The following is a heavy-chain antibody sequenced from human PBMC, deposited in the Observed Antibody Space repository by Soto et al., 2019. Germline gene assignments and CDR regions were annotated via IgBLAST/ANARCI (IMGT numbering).Heavy chain of an antibody. V-gene: IGHV3-9*01. D-gene: IGHD3-10*01. Sequence: GGSLRLSCAASGFTFDDYAMHWVRQAPGKGLEWVSGISWNSGSIGYADSVKGRFTISRDNAKNSLYLQMNSLRAEDTALYYCAKAPMVRGVDQYYFDYWGQGTLVTVSS. CDR3: AKAPMVRGVDQYYFDY. CDR2: ISWNSGSI. CDR1: GFTFDDYA. J-gene: IGHJ4*02.